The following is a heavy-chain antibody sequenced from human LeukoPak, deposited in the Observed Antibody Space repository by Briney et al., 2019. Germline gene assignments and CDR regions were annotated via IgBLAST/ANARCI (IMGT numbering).Heavy chain of an antibody. J-gene: IGHJ4*02. V-gene: IGHV4-59*01. D-gene: IGHD3-22*01. Sequence: SETLSLTCTVSGGSISSDYWSWIRQPPGKGLEWIGYIYYSGSTNYNPSLKSRVTISVDTSKNQFSLKLSSVTAADTAVYYCAFGSGYYYYWGQGTLVTVSS. CDR3: AFGSGYYYY. CDR1: GGSISSDY. CDR2: IYYSGST.